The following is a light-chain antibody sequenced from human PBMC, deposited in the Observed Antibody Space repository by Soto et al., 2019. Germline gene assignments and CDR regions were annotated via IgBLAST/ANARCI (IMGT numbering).Light chain of an antibody. V-gene: IGLV1-51*01. CDR3: GTWDTSLSAVV. Sequence: QSVLTQPPSVSAAPGQTVTISCSGSSSNIGSNYVSWYQHLPGTAPKVLIYDNNKRPSGIPDRFSGSKSGTSATLGITGLQTGDEGDFYCGTWDTSLSAVVFGGGTKLTVL. CDR1: SSNIGSNY. CDR2: DNN. J-gene: IGLJ2*01.